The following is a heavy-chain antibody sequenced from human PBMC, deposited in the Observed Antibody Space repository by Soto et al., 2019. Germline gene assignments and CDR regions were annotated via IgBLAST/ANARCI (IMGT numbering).Heavy chain of an antibody. D-gene: IGHD1-20*01. CDR2: TYTGGST. J-gene: IGHJ6*02. Sequence: VQLVETGGDLIQSGGSLRLSCAASGFAVSSSYMMWVRQAPGKGLECISLTYTGGSTLYADSVKGRFTVSRDDSMNTLYLQMNSLRAEDTAVYYCARDPPITSDYAMDVWGQGTTVIVSS. CDR3: ARDPPITSDYAMDV. V-gene: IGHV3-53*02. CDR1: GFAVSSSY.